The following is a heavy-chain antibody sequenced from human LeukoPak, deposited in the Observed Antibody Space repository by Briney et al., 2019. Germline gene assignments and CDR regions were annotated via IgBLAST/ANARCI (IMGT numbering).Heavy chain of an antibody. D-gene: IGHD1-20*01. Sequence: GGSLRLSCSASGFIFSSYWMHWVRQAPGKGLVWVSRINSDGSSTSYADSVKGRFTISRDNAKNTLYLQMNSLRAEDTAVYYCAREESITGTTGGSFDYWGQGTLVTVSS. V-gene: IGHV3-74*01. J-gene: IGHJ4*02. CDR3: AREESITGTTGGSFDY. CDR1: GFIFSSYW. CDR2: INSDGSST.